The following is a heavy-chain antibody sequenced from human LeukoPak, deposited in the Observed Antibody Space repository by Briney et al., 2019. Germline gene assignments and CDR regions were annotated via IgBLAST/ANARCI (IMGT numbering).Heavy chain of an antibody. CDR1: GFTFDDYA. Sequence: GGSLRLSCAASGFTFDDYAMHWVRQAPGKGLEWVSGISWNSGSIGYADSVKGRFTISRDNAKNSLYLQMNSLRAEDMALYYCAKGWSAVGPFDLWGRGTLVTVSS. J-gene: IGHJ2*01. D-gene: IGHD6-19*01. V-gene: IGHV3-9*03. CDR2: ISWNSGSI. CDR3: AKGWSAVGPFDL.